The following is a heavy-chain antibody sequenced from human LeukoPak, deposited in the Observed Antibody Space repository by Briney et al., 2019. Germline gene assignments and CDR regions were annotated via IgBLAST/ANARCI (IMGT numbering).Heavy chain of an antibody. CDR3: AKARGWNQRWGDWFDP. J-gene: IGHJ5*02. CDR1: GFTFSSYA. V-gene: IGHV3-23*01. Sequence: PGGSLRLACAADGFTFSSYAMSWVRQAPGKGLEWVSAISGSGGSTYYADSVKGRFTISRDNSKNTLYLQMNSLRAEDTAVYYCAKARGWNQRWGDWFDPWGQGTLVTVSS. D-gene: IGHD1-1*01. CDR2: ISGSGGST.